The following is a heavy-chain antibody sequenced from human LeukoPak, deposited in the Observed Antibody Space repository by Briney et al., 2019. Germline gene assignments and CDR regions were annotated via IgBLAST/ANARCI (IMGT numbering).Heavy chain of an antibody. D-gene: IGHD6-6*01. J-gene: IGHJ4*02. CDR3: ARPRTYSSSSAIPDY. Sequence: GSVKVSCKASGYTFTGYYMHWVRQAPGQGLEWMGWINPNSGGTNYAQKFQGRVTMTRDTSINTAYMELSSLRSDDTAVYYCARPRTYSSSSAIPDYWGQGTLVTVSS. V-gene: IGHV1-2*02. CDR1: GYTFTGYY. CDR2: INPNSGGT.